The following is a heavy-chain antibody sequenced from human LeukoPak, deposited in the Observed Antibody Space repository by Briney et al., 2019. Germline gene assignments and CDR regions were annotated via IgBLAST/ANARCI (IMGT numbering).Heavy chain of an antibody. V-gene: IGHV3-7*01. CDR2: INQDGSEK. D-gene: IGHD1-7*01. J-gene: IGHJ4*02. Sequence: GGSLRLSCEVSGFTFRIYWMSWVRQAPGKGPEWVANINQDGSEKYYVDSVEGRFTISRDNAENSLYLQLNSLRADDTAVYFCARAPDAGTTDYWGQGTLVTVSS. CDR1: GFTFRIYW. CDR3: ARAPDAGTTDY.